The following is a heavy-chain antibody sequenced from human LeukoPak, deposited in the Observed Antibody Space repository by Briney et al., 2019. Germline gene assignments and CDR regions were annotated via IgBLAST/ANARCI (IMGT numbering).Heavy chain of an antibody. V-gene: IGHV3-53*01. J-gene: IGHJ4*01. CDR1: GLTASSNF. CDR3: ARLPGGWYGGDF. D-gene: IGHD6-19*01. Sequence: PGGSLRLSCAATGLTASSNFMSWVRQAPGKGLEWVSVIYGGGSTYYADSVKGRFTISRDTPKNTLYLQMNSLRVEDTAVYYCARLPGGWYGGDFLGQGTL. CDR2: IYGGGST.